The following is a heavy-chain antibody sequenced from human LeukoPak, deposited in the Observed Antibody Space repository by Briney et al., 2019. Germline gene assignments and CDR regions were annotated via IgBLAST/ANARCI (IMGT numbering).Heavy chain of an antibody. V-gene: IGHV3-23*01. Sequence: GGSLRLSCAASGFTFSSYAMSWVRQAPGKGLEWVSAISGSGGSTYYADSVKGRFTISRDNSKNTLYLQMNSLRVEDTAVYFCTRVEKGFWSGFKMDVWGKGTTVAVSS. CDR2: ISGSGGST. CDR1: GFTFSSYA. J-gene: IGHJ6*04. CDR3: TRVEKGFWSGFKMDV. D-gene: IGHD3-3*01.